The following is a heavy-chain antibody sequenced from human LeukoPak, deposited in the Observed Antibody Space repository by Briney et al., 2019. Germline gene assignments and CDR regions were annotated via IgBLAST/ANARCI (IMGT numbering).Heavy chain of an antibody. D-gene: IGHD3-22*01. Sequence: PGGSLRLSCAASGFTFSPYGVHWVRQAPGKGLEWVSAISGSGGSTYYADSVKGRFTISRDNSKNTLYLQMNSLRAEDTALYYCASSRYDSSGYYGIIGYWGQGTLVTVSS. CDR1: GFTFSPYG. J-gene: IGHJ4*02. V-gene: IGHV3-23*01. CDR3: ASSRYDSSGYYGIIGY. CDR2: ISGSGGST.